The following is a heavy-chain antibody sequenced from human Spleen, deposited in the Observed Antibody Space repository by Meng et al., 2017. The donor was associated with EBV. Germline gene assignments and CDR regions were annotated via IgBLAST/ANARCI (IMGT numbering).Heavy chain of an antibody. CDR3: ARDRTSNRFDY. CDR1: GFSFSSYA. CDR2: ISSNSIDI. Sequence: EVQLLESWGGLVQPGGPLGISCAGSGFSFSSYAMSWVRLAPGKGLEWVSSISSNSIDIYYADLVKGRFTISRDNAKNSLFLQMNSLRAEDTAVYHCARDRTSNRFDYWGQGTLVTVSS. V-gene: IGHV3-21*01. D-gene: IGHD2-8*01. J-gene: IGHJ4*02.